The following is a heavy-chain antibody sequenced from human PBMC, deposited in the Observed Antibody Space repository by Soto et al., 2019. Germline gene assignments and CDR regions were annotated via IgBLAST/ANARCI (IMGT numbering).Heavy chain of an antibody. D-gene: IGHD3-10*01. J-gene: IGHJ5*02. CDR2: IIPILGIA. V-gene: IGHV1-69*08. CDR1: GGTFSSYT. Sequence: QVQLVQSGAEVKKPGSSVKVSCKASGGTFSSYTISWVRQAPGQGLEWMGRIIPILGIANYAQKFQGRVTITEDKSTSTDYMELSSLRSEDTAVYYCARDHAWYGSGSYCRQPGAGFDPWGQGTLVPVSS. CDR3: ARDHAWYGSGSYCRQPGAGFDP.